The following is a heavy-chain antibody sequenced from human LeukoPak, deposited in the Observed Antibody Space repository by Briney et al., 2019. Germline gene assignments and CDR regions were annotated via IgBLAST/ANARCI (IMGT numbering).Heavy chain of an antibody. V-gene: IGHV1-46*01. CDR1: GYTFTSYY. D-gene: IGHD3-10*01. J-gene: IGHJ6*03. CDR2: INPSGGST. Sequence: ASVKVSCKASGYTFTSYYMHWVRQAPGQGLEWMGIINPSGGSTSYAQKFQGRVTMTRDTSTSTAYMELRSLRSDDTAVYYCARVVGSGSYYYYYMDVWGKGTTVTVSS. CDR3: ARVVGSGSYYYYYMDV.